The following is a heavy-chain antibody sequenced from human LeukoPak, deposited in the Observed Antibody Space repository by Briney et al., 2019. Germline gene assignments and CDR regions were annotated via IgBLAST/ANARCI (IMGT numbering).Heavy chain of an antibody. J-gene: IGHJ3*02. D-gene: IGHD5-18*01. Sequence: PGGSLRLSCAASGFTFDDYAMHWVRQAPGKGLEWVSGISWNSGSIGYADSVKGRFTISRDNSENTLFLQMQSLRAEDTAVYYCAREVDTVMDWANDAFDIWGQGTMVTVSS. V-gene: IGHV3-9*01. CDR3: AREVDTVMDWANDAFDI. CDR1: GFTFDDYA. CDR2: ISWNSGSI.